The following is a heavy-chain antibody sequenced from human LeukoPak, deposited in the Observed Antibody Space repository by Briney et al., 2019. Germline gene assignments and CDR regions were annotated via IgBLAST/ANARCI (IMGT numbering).Heavy chain of an antibody. Sequence: GGSLRLSCVGSGFTSIAYALTWARQAPGKGLEWVSGISGGGVTTYYADSVRGRFTISRDNSKNTLYLQMNSLRADDTAIYYCARNQQLGGHSYYYYGMGVWGQGTTVTVSS. CDR1: GFTSIAYA. CDR2: ISGGGVTT. CDR3: ARNQQLGGHSYYYYGMGV. D-gene: IGHD3-16*01. V-gene: IGHV3-23*01. J-gene: IGHJ6*02.